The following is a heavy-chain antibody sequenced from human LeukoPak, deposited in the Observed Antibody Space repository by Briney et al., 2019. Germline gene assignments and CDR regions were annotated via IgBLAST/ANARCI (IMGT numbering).Heavy chain of an antibody. Sequence: SETLSLTCTVSGGSISSSPYYWGWIRQPPGKGLEWIGSIYYSGTTHYNPSLESRVTISVDTSKNPFSLKLASVTAADTAIYYCAKGAGGFSYYNWFDPWGQGTLVTVSS. CDR2: IYYSGTT. CDR3: AKGAGGFSYYNWFDP. CDR1: GGSISSSPYY. D-gene: IGHD5-18*01. J-gene: IGHJ5*02. V-gene: IGHV4-39*07.